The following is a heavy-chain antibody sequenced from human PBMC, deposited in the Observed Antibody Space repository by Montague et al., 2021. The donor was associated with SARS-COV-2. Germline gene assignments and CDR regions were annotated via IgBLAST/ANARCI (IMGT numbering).Heavy chain of an antibody. J-gene: IGHJ6*02. CDR2: IYWDDDK. CDR3: ARIQAGLWPNYYYYGMDV. CDR1: GFSLSTSGVG. D-gene: IGHD5-18*01. V-gene: IGHV2-5*02. Sequence: PALVKPTQTLTLTCTFSGFSLSTSGVGVGWIRQPPGKALEWLALIYWDDDKRYSPSLKSRLTITKDTSKNQVVLTMTNMDPVDTATYYCARIQAGLWPNYYYYGMDVWGQGTTVTVSS.